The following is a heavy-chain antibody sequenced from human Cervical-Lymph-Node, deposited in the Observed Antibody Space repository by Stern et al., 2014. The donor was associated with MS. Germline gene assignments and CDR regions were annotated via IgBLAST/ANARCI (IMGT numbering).Heavy chain of an antibody. D-gene: IGHD4-17*01. CDR1: GFTFRSYG. J-gene: IGHJ3*01. Sequence: EEQLVESGGGLVQPGGSLRLSCAASGFTFRSYGMNWVRPAPGKGLEWDSYISSSISHIYYADSVKGRFTISRDNAKNSLFLQMNSLRAEDTAVYYCARDDVPMYGDNDAFDVWGQGTMVTVSS. CDR2: ISSSISHI. V-gene: IGHV3-48*01. CDR3: ARDDVPMYGDNDAFDV.